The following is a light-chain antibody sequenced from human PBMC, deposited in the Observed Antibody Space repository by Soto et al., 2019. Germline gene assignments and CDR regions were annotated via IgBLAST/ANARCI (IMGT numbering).Light chain of an antibody. J-gene: IGKJ1*01. CDR1: QSVSYN. Sequence: EIVMTHSPATLSVSPCERAALSCRASQSVSYNLAWYQHKPGQAPRLLIYGPSTRATGIPARFSGSGSGTEFTLTISSLQSEDFALYYCQQYNNWPRTFGQGTKV. CDR2: GPS. V-gene: IGKV3-15*01. CDR3: QQYNNWPRT.